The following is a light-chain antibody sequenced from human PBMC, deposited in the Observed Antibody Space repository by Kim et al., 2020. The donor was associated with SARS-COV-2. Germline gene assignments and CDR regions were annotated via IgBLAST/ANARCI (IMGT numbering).Light chain of an antibody. Sequence: EIVLTQSPATLSLSPGERATLSCRASQSVGSYLAWYQQKPGQAPRLLIYDAFNRATGVPARFSGSGSGTDFTLTISNLEPEDFAVYYCQQRSKWPLTFGGGTKVDIK. CDR2: DAF. J-gene: IGKJ4*01. CDR1: QSVGSY. V-gene: IGKV3-11*01. CDR3: QQRSKWPLT.